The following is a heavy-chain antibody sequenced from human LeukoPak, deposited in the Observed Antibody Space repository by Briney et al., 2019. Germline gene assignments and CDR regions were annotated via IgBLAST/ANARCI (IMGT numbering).Heavy chain of an antibody. Sequence: PSETLSLTCSISGGSISSYYWSWIRQPPGKGLEWIGYVYYTGGTNSNPSLNSRVTISVDTSKNQFSLMLSSVTAADTAVYYCARDNSVEDTAWWFDPWGQGTLVTVSS. D-gene: IGHD4-23*01. CDR1: GGSISSYY. CDR2: VYYTGGT. J-gene: IGHJ5*02. V-gene: IGHV4-59*01. CDR3: ARDNSVEDTAWWFDP.